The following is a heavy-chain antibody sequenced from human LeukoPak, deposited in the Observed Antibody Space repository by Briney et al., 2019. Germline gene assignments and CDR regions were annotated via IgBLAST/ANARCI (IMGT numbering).Heavy chain of an antibody. Sequence: VASVKVSCKASGGTFSSYAISWVRQAPGQGLEWMGGIIPIFGTANYAQKFQGRVTITADESTSTAYMELSSLRSEDTAVYYCATSYGDNLNWFDPWGQGTLVTVSS. CDR3: ATSYGDNLNWFDP. CDR1: GGTFSSYA. J-gene: IGHJ5*02. V-gene: IGHV1-69*01. CDR2: IIPIFGTA. D-gene: IGHD4-17*01.